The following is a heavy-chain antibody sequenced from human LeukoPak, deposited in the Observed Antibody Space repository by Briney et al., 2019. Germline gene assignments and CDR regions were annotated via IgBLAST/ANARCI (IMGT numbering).Heavy chain of an antibody. V-gene: IGHV3-30*02. D-gene: IGHD6-19*01. CDR3: ARDRANGLNWFDP. J-gene: IGHJ5*02. CDR2: IRYDGSNK. CDR1: GFTFSNYG. Sequence: GGSLRLSCAASGFTFSNYGMHWVRQAPGKGLEWVTFIRYDGSNKYYADSVKGRFTISRDNSKNTLYLQMNSLRAEDTAVYYCARDRANGLNWFDPWGQGTLVTVSS.